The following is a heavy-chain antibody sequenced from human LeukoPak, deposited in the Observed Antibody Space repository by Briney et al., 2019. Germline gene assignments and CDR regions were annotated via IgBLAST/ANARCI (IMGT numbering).Heavy chain of an antibody. D-gene: IGHD5-12*01. Sequence: GKSLRLSCVVSGFTLTDHGMHWVRQAPGKGLEWVAVISYDGSNKYYADSVKGRFTISRDNSKNTLYLQMNSLRAEDTAVYYCARDSPQSMVATGGYYYYYGMDVWGQGTTVTVSS. V-gene: IGHV3-30*03. CDR1: GFTLTDHG. CDR3: ARDSPQSMVATGGYYYYYGMDV. J-gene: IGHJ6*02. CDR2: ISYDGSNK.